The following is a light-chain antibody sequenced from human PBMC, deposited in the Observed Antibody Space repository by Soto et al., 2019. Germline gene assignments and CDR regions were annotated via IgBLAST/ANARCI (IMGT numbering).Light chain of an antibody. V-gene: IGLV2-8*01. CDR3: SSYAGSNNYVL. CDR1: SSDVGGYNY. CDR2: EVS. J-gene: IGLJ2*01. Sequence: QSLLTQPPSASGSPGQSVTISCTGTSSDVGGYNYVSWYQQHPGKAPKLMIYEVSKRPSGVPDRFSGSKSGNTASLTVSGLQAEDEADYYCSSYAGSNNYVLFGGGTKLTVL.